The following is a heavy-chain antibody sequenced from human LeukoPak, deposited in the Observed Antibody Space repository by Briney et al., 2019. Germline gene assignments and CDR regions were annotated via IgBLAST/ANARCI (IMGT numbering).Heavy chain of an antibody. CDR2: IYYSGST. CDR3: ARGEDTAMVTIDY. D-gene: IGHD5-18*01. J-gene: IGHJ4*02. CDR1: GGSISSYY. Sequence: SETLSLTCTVSGGSISSYYWSWIRQPPGKGLEWIGYIYYSGSTNYNPPLKSRVTISVDTSKNQFSLKLSSVTAADTAVYYCARGEDTAMVTIDYWGQGTLVTVSS. V-gene: IGHV4-59*01.